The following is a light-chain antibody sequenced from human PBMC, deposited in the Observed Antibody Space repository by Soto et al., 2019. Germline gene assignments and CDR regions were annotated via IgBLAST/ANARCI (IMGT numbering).Light chain of an antibody. CDR2: GTS. V-gene: IGKV3-20*01. Sequence: EIVLTQSPGTLSLSPGERATLSCRASQSVPRSYLAWYQQKPGQAPRLLIYGTSSRATGIPDRFSGSGSGTNCTPTISRLEPEDDAVFDCQQYGSSIPIGQGTRLEIK. J-gene: IGKJ5*01. CDR3: QQYGSSIP. CDR1: QSVPRSY.